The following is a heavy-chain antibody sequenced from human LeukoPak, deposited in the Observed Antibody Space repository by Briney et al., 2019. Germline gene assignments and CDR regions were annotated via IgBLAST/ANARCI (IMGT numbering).Heavy chain of an antibody. CDR1: GFTFSSYA. Sequence: PGGSLRLSCAASGFTFSSYAMSWVRQAPGKGLEWVSGISGNSDSTYYADSVKGRFTISRDNSKNTLYLQMNSLRAEDTAVYYCAKGVLTVTIHRQPFDYWGQGTLVTVSS. V-gene: IGHV3-23*01. CDR2: ISGNSDST. D-gene: IGHD3-3*01. CDR3: AKGVLTVTIHRQPFDY. J-gene: IGHJ4*02.